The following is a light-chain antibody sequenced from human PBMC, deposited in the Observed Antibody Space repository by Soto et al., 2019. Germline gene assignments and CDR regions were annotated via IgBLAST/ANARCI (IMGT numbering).Light chain of an antibody. V-gene: IGKV3-15*01. J-gene: IGKJ4*01. CDR1: QSVGIL. CDR2: GAT. CDR3: QQYNNSPLT. Sequence: EIVITQSPAALSVSPGERATLSCRASQSVGILLAWYQQKTGQAPRLLIHGATTRATGIPARFSGSGSGTEFTLPLSRLQSEDFAVYYCQQYNNSPLTFGGGTKVDIK.